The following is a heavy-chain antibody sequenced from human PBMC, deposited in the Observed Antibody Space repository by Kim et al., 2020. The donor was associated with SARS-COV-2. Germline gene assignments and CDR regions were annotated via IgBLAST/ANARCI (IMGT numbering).Heavy chain of an antibody. J-gene: IGHJ4*02. V-gene: IGHV1-2*02. CDR1: GFTFTGLY. Sequence: ASVKVSCKTSGFTFTGLYMHWVRQAPGEGLEWLGWINLNSGATFYAQKFQGRVSLTRDTSISTAYMELSILASDDTAVYYCARRGGYAFSLFDHWVQGTL. D-gene: IGHD5-12*01. CDR3: ARRGGYAFSLFDH. CDR2: INLNSGAT.